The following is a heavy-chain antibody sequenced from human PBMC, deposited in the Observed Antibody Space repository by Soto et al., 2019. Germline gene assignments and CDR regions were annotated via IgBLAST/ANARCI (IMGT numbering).Heavy chain of an antibody. Sequence: ELQVLESGGGLVQPGGSLRLTCAASGFTLSEYGTCWVRQAPGKGLEWVSFVSGSGDSTYYTDSVKGRFTISRDSSKNTVCLQMNSLRAEDTAVYYCATSNYGERDWGQGTLVTVSS. CDR2: VSGSGDST. CDR3: ATSNYGERD. J-gene: IGHJ4*02. D-gene: IGHD3-10*01. V-gene: IGHV3-23*01. CDR1: GFTLSEYG.